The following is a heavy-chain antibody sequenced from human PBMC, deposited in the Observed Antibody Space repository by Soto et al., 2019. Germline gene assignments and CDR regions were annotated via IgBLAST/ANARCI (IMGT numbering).Heavy chain of an antibody. CDR3: ARGVGLRLGELSS. D-gene: IGHD3-16*02. Sequence: EVQLLESGGGLVQPGGSLRLSCAASGFTFSTYAMSWVRQAPGKGLEWVSAISSSSSYIYYADSVKGRFTISRDNAKNSLYLQMNSLRAEDTAVYYCARGVGLRLGELSSWGQGTLVTVSS. CDR2: ISSSSSYI. J-gene: IGHJ4*02. V-gene: IGHV3-21*01. CDR1: GFTFSTYA.